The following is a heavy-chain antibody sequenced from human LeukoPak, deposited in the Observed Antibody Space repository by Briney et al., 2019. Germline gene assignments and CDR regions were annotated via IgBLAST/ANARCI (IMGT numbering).Heavy chain of an antibody. V-gene: IGHV3-21*01. Sequence: GGSLRLSCEASGFTFSSCSMNWVRQAPGKGLEWVSSISSSSSYIYYADSVKGRFTISRDNAKNSLYLQMNSLRAEDTAVYYCARDPERPRGLSNWFDPWGQGTLVTVSS. CDR3: ARDPERPRGLSNWFDP. CDR2: ISSSSSYI. CDR1: GFTFSSCS. D-gene: IGHD4/OR15-4a*01. J-gene: IGHJ5*02.